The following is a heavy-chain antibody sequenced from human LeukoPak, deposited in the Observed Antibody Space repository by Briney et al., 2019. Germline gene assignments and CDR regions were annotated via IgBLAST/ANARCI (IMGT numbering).Heavy chain of an antibody. D-gene: IGHD1-26*01. CDR2: ISSSGSTI. Sequence: GGSLRLSCAASGFTFSDYYMSWIRQAPGKGLEWVSYISSSGSTIYYADSVKGRFTISRDSAKNSLYLQMNSLRAEDTAVYYCARDSGSYSLDAFDIWGQGTMVTVSS. CDR3: ARDSGSYSLDAFDI. CDR1: GFTFSDYY. V-gene: IGHV3-11*04. J-gene: IGHJ3*02.